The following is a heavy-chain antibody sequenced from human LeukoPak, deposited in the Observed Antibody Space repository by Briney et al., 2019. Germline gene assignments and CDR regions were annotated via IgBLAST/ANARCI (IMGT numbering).Heavy chain of an antibody. CDR2: INHSGST. J-gene: IGHJ4*02. V-gene: IGHV4-34*01. CDR1: GGSFSGYY. CDR3: ARGFATKDY. D-gene: IGHD1-26*01. Sequence: SETLSLTCAVYGGSFSGYYWSWIRQPPGKGLEWIGEINHSGSTNYNPSLKSRVTISVDASKNQFSLKLSSVTAADTAVYYCARGFATKDYWGQGTLVTVSS.